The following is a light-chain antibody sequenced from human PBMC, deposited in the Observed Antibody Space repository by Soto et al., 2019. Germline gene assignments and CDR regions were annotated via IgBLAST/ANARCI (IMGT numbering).Light chain of an antibody. CDR3: SSYTSSSTVV. V-gene: IGLV2-14*01. J-gene: IGLJ2*01. CDR2: EVS. Sequence: QSALTQPASVSASPGQSITISCTGTRDDVGLYNYVSWYQRHPGKAPKLIVFEVSDRPSGVSNRFSGSKSGNTASLTISGLQAEDEADYYCSSYTSSSTVVFGGGTKLTVL. CDR1: RDDVGLYNY.